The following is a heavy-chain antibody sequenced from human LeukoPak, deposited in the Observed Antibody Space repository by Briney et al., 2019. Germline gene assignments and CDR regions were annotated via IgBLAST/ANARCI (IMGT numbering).Heavy chain of an antibody. D-gene: IGHD6-19*01. CDR3: ARWLGNGFDI. V-gene: IGHV4-38-2*01. CDR2: IHHGGNT. CDR1: GYPVSSNSY. Sequence: SETLSLTCVVSGYPVSSNSYWAWIRQSPGKGLEWIGSIHHGGNTYYNPSLMSRVSMSLDTSKNQCSQNLNSVTAADTAVFYCARWLGNGFDIWGQGTMVTVSS. J-gene: IGHJ3*02.